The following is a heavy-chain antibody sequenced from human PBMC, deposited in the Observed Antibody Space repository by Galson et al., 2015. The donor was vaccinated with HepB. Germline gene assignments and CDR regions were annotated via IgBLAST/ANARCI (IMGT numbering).Heavy chain of an antibody. CDR3: GRDFSYGSLDFGN. J-gene: IGHJ4*02. V-gene: IGHV3-33*01. CDR1: GFTFSRYG. CDR2: IQFDGSKE. Sequence: SLRLSCAASGFTFSRYGMHWVRQAPGKGLDWVAAIQFDGSKEYHAHSVKGRFTISRDDSKNTVSLQMNSLGAEDSAVYYCGRDFSYGSLDFGNWGQGTLVTVFS. D-gene: IGHD6-6*01.